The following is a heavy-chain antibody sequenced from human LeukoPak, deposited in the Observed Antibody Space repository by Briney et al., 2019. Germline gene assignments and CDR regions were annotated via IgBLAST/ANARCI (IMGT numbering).Heavy chain of an antibody. V-gene: IGHV3-21*01. Sequence: PGGSLRLSCAASGFTFSSYGMNWVRQAPGKGLEWVSSISSSSSYIYYADLLKGRFTISRDNAKNSLYLQMTSLRAEDTAVYYCARDEEYSSGWYPYWGQGTLVTVSS. CDR1: GFTFSSYG. CDR2: ISSSSSYI. J-gene: IGHJ4*02. D-gene: IGHD6-19*01. CDR3: ARDEEYSSGWYPY.